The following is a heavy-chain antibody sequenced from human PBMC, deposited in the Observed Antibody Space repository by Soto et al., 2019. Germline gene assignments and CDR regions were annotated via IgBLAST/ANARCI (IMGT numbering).Heavy chain of an antibody. Sequence: QVQLQQWGAGLLKPSETLSLTCAVYGGSLSGYYWRWIRQTPGKGLEWIGEITHSGSTNYHPSLKSRVTISVETSENQFSLKLSSVTAADTAVYYCARGGRDGDNWRFGPYYWGQGTLVTVSS. J-gene: IGHJ4*02. CDR1: GGSLSGYY. CDR3: ARGGRDGDNWRFGPYY. V-gene: IGHV4-34*01. D-gene: IGHD3-16*01. CDR2: ITHSGST.